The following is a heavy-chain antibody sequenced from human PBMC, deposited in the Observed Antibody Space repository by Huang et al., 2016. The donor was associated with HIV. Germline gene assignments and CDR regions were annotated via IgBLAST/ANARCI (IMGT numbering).Heavy chain of an antibody. D-gene: IGHD3-3*01. J-gene: IGHJ5*02. V-gene: IGHV4-61*09. CDR2: IETTGRT. CDR1: GDSMSSGPYY. CDR3: ARDFFRANSNNWFDP. Sequence: QVQLQESGPGLVKPSQTLSLTCTVSGDSMSSGPYYWRWIRQPAGKGLEWIGHIETTGRTTYNPALKSRVTISIDTSKNQFSLKLTSVTAADTAVYYCARDFFRANSNNWFDPWGQGTLVAVSS.